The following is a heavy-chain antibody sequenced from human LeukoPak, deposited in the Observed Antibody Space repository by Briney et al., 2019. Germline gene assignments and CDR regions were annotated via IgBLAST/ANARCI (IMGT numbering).Heavy chain of an antibody. CDR3: ARADLPYDAFDI. V-gene: IGHV3-7*01. J-gene: IGHJ3*02. Sequence: PGGSLRLSCTVSGFTVSSDSMSWVRQAPGKGLEWVANIKQDGSEKYYVDSVKGRFTISRDNAKNSLYLQMNSLRAEDTAVYYCARADLPYDAFDIWGQGTMVTVSS. CDR2: IKQDGSEK. CDR1: GFTVSSDS.